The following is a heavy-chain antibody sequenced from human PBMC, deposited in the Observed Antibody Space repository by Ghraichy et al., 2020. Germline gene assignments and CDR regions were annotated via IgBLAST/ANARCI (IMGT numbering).Heavy chain of an antibody. J-gene: IGHJ3*02. CDR3: IRDSHRYSFDI. V-gene: IGHV3-74*01. CDR2: IHTDGRII. D-gene: IGHD2-15*01. Sequence: VSRIHTDGRIIHYADSVKGRFTISRDNAKNTLYLQMNSLSAEDTAVYYCIRDSHRYSFDIWGQGTMVTVSS.